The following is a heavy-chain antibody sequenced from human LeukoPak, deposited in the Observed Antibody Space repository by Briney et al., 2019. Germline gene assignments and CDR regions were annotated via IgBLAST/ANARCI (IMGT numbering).Heavy chain of an antibody. CDR3: ARGRIGY. J-gene: IGHJ4*02. CDR2: IKQDGSEK. V-gene: IGHV3-7*02. Sequence: GGSLRLSCAASGFTFRSYWMSWVRQAPGKGLEWVANIKQDGSEKYYVDSVKGRFTISRDNAKNSLYLQMNSLRADDTAIYYCARGRIGYWGQGTLVTVSS. CDR1: GFTFRSYW.